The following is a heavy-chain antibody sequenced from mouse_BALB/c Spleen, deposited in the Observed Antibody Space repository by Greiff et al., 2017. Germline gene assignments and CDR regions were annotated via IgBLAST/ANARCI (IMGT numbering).Heavy chain of an antibody. D-gene: IGHD2-1*01. V-gene: IGHV1-20*02. Sequence: VQLQQSGPELVKPGASVKISCKASGYSFTGYFMNWVMQSHGKSLEWIGRINPYNGDTFYNQKFKGKATLTVDKSSSTAHMELRSLASEDSAVYYCARRDYGNYEKVIYYAMDYWGQGTSVTVSS. CDR3: ARRDYGNYEKVIYYAMDY. J-gene: IGHJ4*01. CDR1: GYSFTGYF. CDR2: INPYNGDT.